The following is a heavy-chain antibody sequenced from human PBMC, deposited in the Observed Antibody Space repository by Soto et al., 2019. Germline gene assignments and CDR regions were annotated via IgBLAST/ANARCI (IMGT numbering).Heavy chain of an antibody. V-gene: IGHV3-15*07. Sequence: PGGSLRLSCAASGFTFSNAWMNWVRQAPGKGLEWVGRIRSKTDGGTADYAGPVQGRFTISRDDSKNTLYLQINSLKSEDTAVYFFARHPGGANSSHLWCPGPLVT. CDR1: GFTFSNAW. CDR2: IRSKTDGGTA. CDR3: ARHPGGANSSHL. D-gene: IGHD3-16*01. J-gene: IGHJ5*02.